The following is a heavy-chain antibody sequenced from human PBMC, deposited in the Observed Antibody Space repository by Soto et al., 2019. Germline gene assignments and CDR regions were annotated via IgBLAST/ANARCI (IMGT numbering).Heavy chain of an antibody. CDR3: ARAPYSNGWYRFDL. CDR2: IKHDGSVQ. J-gene: IGHJ4*02. V-gene: IGHV3-7*03. Sequence: SGGGLVQPGGSLRLSCEASGFTFSGYWMSWVRQAPGKGLEWVADIKHDGSVQYYVDSVKGRFTISRDNAKKLLYLQMNGLRAEDTALYYCARAPYSNGWYRFDLWGQGTLVTVSS. CDR1: GFTFSGYW. D-gene: IGHD6-19*01.